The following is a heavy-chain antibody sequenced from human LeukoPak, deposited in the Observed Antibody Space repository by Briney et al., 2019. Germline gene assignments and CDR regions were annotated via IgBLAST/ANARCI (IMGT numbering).Heavy chain of an antibody. D-gene: IGHD6-19*01. CDR3: ASLLRLAVAEFYFDY. V-gene: IGHV4-38-2*02. CDR1: GYSISSSYY. J-gene: IGHJ4*02. Sequence: PSETLSLTCTVSGYSISSSYYWGWIRQPPGKGLEWIGSIYHSGSTYYNPSLKSRVTISVDTSKTQFSLKLSSVTAADTAVYYCASLLRLAVAEFYFDYWGQGTLVTVSS. CDR2: IYHSGST.